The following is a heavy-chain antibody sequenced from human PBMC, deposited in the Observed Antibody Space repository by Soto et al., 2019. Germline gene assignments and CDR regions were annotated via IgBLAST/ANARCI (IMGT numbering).Heavy chain of an antibody. CDR1: GGSISSGGYS. J-gene: IGHJ6*02. CDR2: TYQSGSA. Sequence: NPSETLSLTCTVSGGSISSGGYSWTWIRQSPGKGLEWIGYTYQSGSAYYNPSLKSRVTISVDRSKNQFSLNLTSVTAADTAVYYCARDYYGMDVWGQGTTFTVSS. V-gene: IGHV4-30-2*06. CDR3: ARDYYGMDV.